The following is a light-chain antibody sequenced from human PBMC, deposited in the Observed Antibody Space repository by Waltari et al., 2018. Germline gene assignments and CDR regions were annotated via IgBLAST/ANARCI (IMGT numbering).Light chain of an antibody. CDR1: SNTVGSYDL. V-gene: IGLV2-23*02. Sequence: QSALTQPASVSGSPGQSITIPCTGTSNTVGSYDLVSWYQFRPGEVPKLLIYDVIKRPSGVSDRFSCSKSDNTASLTISRLQAEDEAAYYCCSYAGSAPRLVFGGGTNLTVL. J-gene: IGLJ3*02. CDR3: CSYAGSAPRLV. CDR2: DVI.